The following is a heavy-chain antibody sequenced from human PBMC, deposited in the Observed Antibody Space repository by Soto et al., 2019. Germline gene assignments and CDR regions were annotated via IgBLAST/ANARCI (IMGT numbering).Heavy chain of an antibody. Sequence: ASVKVSCKASGYTFTSYALSWVRHAPGQGLEWMGWISTYNGNTNYAQNLQGRVTMTTDTSTNTAYMELRSLRSDDTAVYYCARVVGGIPVAGSWNWFDPWGQGTLVTVSS. CDR1: GYTFTSYA. D-gene: IGHD6-19*01. J-gene: IGHJ5*02. V-gene: IGHV1-18*04. CDR3: ARVVGGIPVAGSWNWFDP. CDR2: ISTYNGNT.